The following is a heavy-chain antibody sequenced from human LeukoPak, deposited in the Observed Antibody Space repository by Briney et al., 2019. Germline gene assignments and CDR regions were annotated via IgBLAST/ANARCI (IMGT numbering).Heavy chain of an antibody. Sequence: GGSLRLSCAGSGFTVTSNYMSWVRQAPGKGLEWVSVIYTGGSTYYADSVKGRFTISRDNSKNTVYLQMNSLGAEDTAVYYCAKSPGYSSSFDYWGQGTLVSVSS. V-gene: IGHV3-66*01. CDR2: IYTGGST. J-gene: IGHJ4*02. D-gene: IGHD6-13*01. CDR1: GFTVTSNY. CDR3: AKSPGYSSSFDY.